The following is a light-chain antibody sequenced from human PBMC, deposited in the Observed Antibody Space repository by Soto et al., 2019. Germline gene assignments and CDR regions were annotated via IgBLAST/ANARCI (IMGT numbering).Light chain of an antibody. Sequence: EIVMTQSPATLSVSPGERATLSCRASQSVSNNLAWYQQTPGQAPRLLIYGASTRATGIPARFSGSGSGTEVTLTISSLQSEDFAVYYCQQYNDWPRTFGQGTKVDIK. CDR1: QSVSNN. J-gene: IGKJ1*01. CDR2: GAS. V-gene: IGKV3-15*01. CDR3: QQYNDWPRT.